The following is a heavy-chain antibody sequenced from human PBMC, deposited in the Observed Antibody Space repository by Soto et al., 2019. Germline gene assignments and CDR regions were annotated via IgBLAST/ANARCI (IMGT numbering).Heavy chain of an antibody. V-gene: IGHV3-33*01. Sequence: GGSLRLSCAASGFTFSSYGMHWVRQAPGKGLEWVAVIWYDGSNKYYADSVKGRFTISRDNSKNTLYLQMNSLRAEDTAVYYCAREYSSSSALGYWGQGTLVTVSS. D-gene: IGHD6-6*01. CDR3: AREYSSSSALGY. CDR1: GFTFSSYG. CDR2: IWYDGSNK. J-gene: IGHJ4*02.